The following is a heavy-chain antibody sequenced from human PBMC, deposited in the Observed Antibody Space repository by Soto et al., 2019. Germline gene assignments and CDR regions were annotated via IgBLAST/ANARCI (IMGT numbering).Heavy chain of an antibody. CDR3: AKDVYSSSWYGGIYYYYYGMDV. CDR2: ISYDGSNK. D-gene: IGHD6-13*01. CDR1: GFTFSSYG. Sequence: QVQLVESGGGVVQPGRSLRLSCAASGFTFSSYGMHWVRQAPGKGLEWVAVISYDGSNKYYADSVKGRFTISRDNSKNKLYLQMNSLRAEDTAVYYCAKDVYSSSWYGGIYYYYYGMDVWGQGTTVTVSS. V-gene: IGHV3-30*18. J-gene: IGHJ6*02.